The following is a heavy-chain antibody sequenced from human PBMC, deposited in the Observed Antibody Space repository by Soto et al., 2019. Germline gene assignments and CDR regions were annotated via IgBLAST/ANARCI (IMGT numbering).Heavy chain of an antibody. J-gene: IGHJ4*02. Sequence: PGGSLRLSCAASGFTFSSYSMNWVRQAPGKGLEWVSSISSSSSYIYYADSVKGRFTISRDNAKNSLYLQMNSLRAEDTAVYYCARDYLVYDFWSGYDNWGQGTLVTVSS. CDR3: ARDYLVYDFWSGYDN. CDR1: GFTFSSYS. D-gene: IGHD3-3*01. CDR2: ISSSSSYI. V-gene: IGHV3-21*01.